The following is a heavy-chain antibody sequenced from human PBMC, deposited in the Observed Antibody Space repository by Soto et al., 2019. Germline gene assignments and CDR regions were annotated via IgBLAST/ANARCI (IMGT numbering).Heavy chain of an antibody. Sequence: QVQLVQSGAEVKKPGSSVKVSCKASGGIFSTYAISWLRQAPGQGLEWMGGIIPLFGTPNYAQWFQGRVTITADESTSTAYMELSRLRSEDTAVYYCARERDDYCSGHYYNRIDFWGQGTLVTVS. CDR3: ARERDDYCSGHYYNRIDF. J-gene: IGHJ4*02. CDR2: IIPLFGTP. CDR1: GGIFSTYA. V-gene: IGHV1-69*01. D-gene: IGHD3-10*01.